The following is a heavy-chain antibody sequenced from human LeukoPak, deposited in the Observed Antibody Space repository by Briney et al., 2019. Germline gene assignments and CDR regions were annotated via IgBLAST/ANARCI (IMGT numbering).Heavy chain of an antibody. J-gene: IGHJ5*02. CDR3: ARNTIFHP. CDR1: GLTVSSSY. Sequence: GGSLRLSCAASGLTVSSSYMSWVRQAPGKGLEWVSIIYNDGSTYYADSMKGRFTISRDNAKSSLYLLMNSLRDEDTGIYYCARNTIFHPWGQGTLVTVSS. CDR2: IYNDGST. V-gene: IGHV3-53*01. D-gene: IGHD3-9*01.